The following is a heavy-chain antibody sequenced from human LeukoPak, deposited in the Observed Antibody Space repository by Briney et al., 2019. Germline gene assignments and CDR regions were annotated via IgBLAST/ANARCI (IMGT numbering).Heavy chain of an antibody. CDR3: AKDRTNTAMVYYYFDY. CDR1: GFTFSTYA. Sequence: GGSLRLSCAASGFTFSTYAMSWVRQAPGKGLEWVSAISGSGGSTYYADSVKGRFTISRDNSKNTLYLQMNGLRAEDTAVYYCAKDRTNTAMVYYYFDYWGQGTLVTVSS. CDR2: ISGSGGST. D-gene: IGHD5-18*01. V-gene: IGHV3-23*01. J-gene: IGHJ4*02.